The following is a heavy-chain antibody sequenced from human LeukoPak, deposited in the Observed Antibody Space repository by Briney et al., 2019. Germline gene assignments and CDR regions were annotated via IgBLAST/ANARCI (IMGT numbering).Heavy chain of an antibody. CDR1: GYSFTSYW. CDR3: ARRGGDYRDWYFDL. CDR2: IDPSDSYS. V-gene: IGHV5-10-1*01. J-gene: IGHJ2*01. Sequence: GESLKISCKGSGYSFTSYWISWVRRMPGKGLEWMGRIDPSDSYSNYSPSCQGHVTISADKSISTAYLQWSSLKASDTAMYYCARRGGDYRDWYFDLWGRGTLVTVSS. D-gene: IGHD4-17*01.